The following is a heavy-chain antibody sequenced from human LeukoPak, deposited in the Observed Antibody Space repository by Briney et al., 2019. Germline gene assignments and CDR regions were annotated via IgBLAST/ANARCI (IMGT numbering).Heavy chain of an antibody. CDR2: INSGSTTI. CDR1: GFIFSSYS. CDR3: ARDSPRLSY. V-gene: IGHV3-48*01. Sequence: PGGSLRLSCEASGFIFSSYSMNWVRQAPGKGLEWISKINSGSTTIYYKDSVRGRFTISRDNAKNSLSLQMNNLRVEDTAVYCCARDSPRLSYWGQGTLVTVSS. J-gene: IGHJ4*02.